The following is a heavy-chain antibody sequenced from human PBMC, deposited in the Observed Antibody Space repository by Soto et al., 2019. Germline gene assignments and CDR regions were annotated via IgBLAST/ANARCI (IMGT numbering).Heavy chain of an antibody. Sequence: QVQLQQWGAGLLTPSETLSLTCAVYGGSFSGHYWSWIRQPPGKGLEWIGEINHSGSTNYNPSLKSRVTISVDTSKNQFSRKLSSVTAADTAVYYCARGQRNTAMLLSQYYYYGMDVWGQGTTVTVSS. D-gene: IGHD5-18*01. V-gene: IGHV4-34*02. CDR2: INHSGST. CDR3: ARGQRNTAMLLSQYYYYGMDV. CDR1: GGSFSGHY. J-gene: IGHJ6*02.